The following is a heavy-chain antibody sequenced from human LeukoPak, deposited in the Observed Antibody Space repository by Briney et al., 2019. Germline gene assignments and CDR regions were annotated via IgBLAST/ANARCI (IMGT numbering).Heavy chain of an antibody. Sequence: SETLSLTCTVSGGSISSGSYYWSWIRQPAEKGLEWIGRVYTTGSTNYNPSLKSRVTISLDTSKNQFSLKLSSVTAADTAVYYCARAVNDILTGSYYYMDVWGKGTTVTISS. CDR2: VYTTGST. D-gene: IGHD3-9*01. V-gene: IGHV4-61*02. CDR3: ARAVNDILTGSYYYMDV. CDR1: GGSISSGSYY. J-gene: IGHJ6*03.